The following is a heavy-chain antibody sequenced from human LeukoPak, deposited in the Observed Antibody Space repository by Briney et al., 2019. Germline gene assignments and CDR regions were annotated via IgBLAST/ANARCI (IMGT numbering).Heavy chain of an antibody. J-gene: IGHJ5*01. Sequence: SETLSLTCTVSGGSISSYYWSWIRQPPGKGLEWIGYIYYSGSTNYNPSLKSRVTISVDTSKNQFSLKLSSVTAADTAVYYCARGGYSYGYSAVWFDYWGQGTLVTVSS. V-gene: IGHV4-59*01. D-gene: IGHD5-18*01. CDR3: ARGGYSYGYSAVWFDY. CDR1: GGSISSYY. CDR2: IYYSGST.